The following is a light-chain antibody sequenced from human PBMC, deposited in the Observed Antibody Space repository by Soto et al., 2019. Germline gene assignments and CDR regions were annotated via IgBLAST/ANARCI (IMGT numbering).Light chain of an antibody. Sequence: ASQSISSYLNWYQQKPGKDPKLLIYAASSLQSGVPSRFSGSGSGTDFTLTISSMQPEDFATYYCQQSYSNPINFGQGTRLEIK. CDR1: QSISSY. CDR2: AAS. J-gene: IGKJ5*01. V-gene: IGKV1-39*01. CDR3: QQSYSNPIN.